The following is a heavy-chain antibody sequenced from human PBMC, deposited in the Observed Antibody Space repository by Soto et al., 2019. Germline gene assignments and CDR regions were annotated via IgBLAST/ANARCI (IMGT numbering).Heavy chain of an antibody. Sequence: EVQLVESGGGLVQPGGSLRLSCAASGFTLNNYWVTWVRQAPGKGLEWVANINHDGSEKYYVDCVKGRFTISRDNTKNSLYLQMNSLRAEDTAFYYCARDFGNPKGRLDPWGQGILVTVSS. CDR2: INHDGSEK. V-gene: IGHV3-7*01. J-gene: IGHJ5*02. CDR1: GFTLNNYW. D-gene: IGHD3-10*01. CDR3: ARDFGNPKGRLDP.